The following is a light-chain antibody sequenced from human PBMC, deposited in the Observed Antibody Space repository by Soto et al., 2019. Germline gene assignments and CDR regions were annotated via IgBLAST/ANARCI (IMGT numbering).Light chain of an antibody. CDR3: LQHYRYPRT. J-gene: IGKJ1*01. CDR1: QSIGKF. Sequence: DIQLTQSPSALTASVGDRVTIACRASQSIGKFLNWYQHDPGKAPKRLIYAAYTLQSGVPSRFSGSGSGTEFTLTISSLQAEDFATYYCLQHYRYPRTFGQGTKVDIK. V-gene: IGKV1-17*01. CDR2: AAY.